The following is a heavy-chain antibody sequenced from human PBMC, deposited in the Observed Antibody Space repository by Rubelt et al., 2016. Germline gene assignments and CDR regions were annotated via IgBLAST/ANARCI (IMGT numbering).Heavy chain of an antibody. CDR1: GYTFSNYG. CDR3: ARGGDCSSTSCSYYYYGMDV. J-gene: IGHJ6*02. D-gene: IGHD2-2*01. V-gene: IGHV1-18*01. CDR2: ISAYNGNT. Sequence: QVQLVQSGAEVKKPGASVKVSCKASGYTFSNYGVSWVRQAPGQGLQWMGWISAYNGNTKYAQNLKGRVTMTKDTSTSTAYMELRGLRSDDTAVDYCARGGDCSSTSCSYYYYGMDVWGQGTTVTVSS.